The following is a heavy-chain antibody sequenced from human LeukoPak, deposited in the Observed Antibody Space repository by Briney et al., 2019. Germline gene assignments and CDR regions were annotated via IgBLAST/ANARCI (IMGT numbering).Heavy chain of an antibody. CDR2: ISGSGGST. D-gene: IGHD3-22*01. V-gene: IGHV3-23*01. J-gene: IGHJ3*02. CDR1: GFTFSSYA. CDR3: AKCYYDSSGYYFGAFDI. Sequence: GXXLKLSCAASGFTFSSYAMSWVRQAPGKGVEWGSAISGSGGSTYYADSVKGRFTISRDNSKNTLYLQMSSLRAEDTAVYYCAKCYYDSSGYYFGAFDIWGQGTMVTVSS.